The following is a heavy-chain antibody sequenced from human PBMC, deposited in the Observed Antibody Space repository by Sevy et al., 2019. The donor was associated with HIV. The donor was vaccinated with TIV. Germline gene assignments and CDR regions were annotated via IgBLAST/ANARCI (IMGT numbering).Heavy chain of an antibody. CDR1: GYTLTELS. CDR3: ATATGTTRTVDYFDY. D-gene: IGHD1-1*01. V-gene: IGHV1-24*01. CDR2: FDPEDGET. Sequence: ASVNVSCKVSGYTLTELSMHWVRQAPGKGLEWMGGFDPEDGETIYAQKFQGRVTMTEDTSTDTAYMELSSLRSEDTAVYYCATATGTTRTVDYFDYWGQGTLVTVSS. J-gene: IGHJ4*02.